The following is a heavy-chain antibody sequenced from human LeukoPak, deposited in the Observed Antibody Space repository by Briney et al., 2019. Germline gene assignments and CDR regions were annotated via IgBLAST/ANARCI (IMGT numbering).Heavy chain of an antibody. D-gene: IGHD4-17*01. CDR3: ASAMTTVTRYFDS. CDR2: IYSGGST. J-gene: IGHJ4*02. V-gene: IGHV3-66*01. CDR1: GFTVSSKY. Sequence: GGSLRLSCAASGFTVSSKYMSWVRQAPGKGLEWVSVIYSGGSTYYADSVKGRFTISRDNSKNTLYLQMNSLRAEDTAVYYCASAMTTVTRYFDSWGQGTLVTVSS.